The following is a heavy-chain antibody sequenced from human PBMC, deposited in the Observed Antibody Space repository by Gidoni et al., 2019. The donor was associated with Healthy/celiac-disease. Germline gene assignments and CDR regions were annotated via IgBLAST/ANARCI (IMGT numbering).Heavy chain of an antibody. Sequence: EVQLLESGGGLVQPGGSLRLSCAAAGFTVSSYAMSWVRQPPGKGLEWVSAISGSGGSTYYADSVKGRFTISRDNSKNTLYLQMNSLRAEDTAVYYCAKGPEYYDFWSGSYEADYWGQGTLVTVSS. CDR1: GFTVSSYA. CDR2: ISGSGGST. CDR3: AKGPEYYDFWSGSYEADY. V-gene: IGHV3-23*01. D-gene: IGHD3-3*01. J-gene: IGHJ4*02.